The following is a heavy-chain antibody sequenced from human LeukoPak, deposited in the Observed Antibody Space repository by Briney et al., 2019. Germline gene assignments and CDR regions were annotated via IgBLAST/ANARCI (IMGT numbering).Heavy chain of an antibody. V-gene: IGHV5-10-1*01. CDR2: IDPSDSYT. CDR1: GYSFTTYW. D-gene: IGHD5-18*01. Sequence: GESLKISCQGSGYSFTTYWITWVRQMPGKGLEWMGRIDPSDSYTNYSPSFQGHVTLSADKSISTAYLQWSSLRASDTAMYYCAISKNTATPGDYWGRGPLVTVS. CDR3: AISKNTATPGDY. J-gene: IGHJ4*02.